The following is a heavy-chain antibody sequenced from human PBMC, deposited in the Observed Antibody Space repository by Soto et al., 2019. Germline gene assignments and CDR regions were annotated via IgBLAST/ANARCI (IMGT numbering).Heavy chain of an antibody. D-gene: IGHD3-10*01. CDR3: AKDGKGSGSHYNSFGY. V-gene: IGHV3-53*01. Sequence: EVQLVESGGGLIQPGGSLKLSCAASGFTVGNNYMSWVRQAPGKGLEWVSLIYSTGTTKYADSVKGRSTVSRDNAKNTLYLQMNTLRAEDRAVYYCAKDGKGSGSHYNSFGYWGQGTLVTVSS. J-gene: IGHJ4*02. CDR1: GFTVGNNY. CDR2: IYSTGTT.